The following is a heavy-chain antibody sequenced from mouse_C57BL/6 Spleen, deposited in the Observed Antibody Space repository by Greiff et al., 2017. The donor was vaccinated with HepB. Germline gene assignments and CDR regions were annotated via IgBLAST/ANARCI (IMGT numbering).Heavy chain of an antibody. Sequence: QVQLQQPGAELVKPGASVKLSCKASGYTFTSYWMQWVKQRPGQGLEWIGEIDPSDSYTNYNQKFKGKATLTVDTSSSTAYMQLSSLTSEDSAVYYCARGRGLRPYYAMDYWGQGTSVTVSS. CDR1: GYTFTSYW. D-gene: IGHD2-4*01. CDR2: IDPSDSYT. J-gene: IGHJ4*01. CDR3: ARGRGLRPYYAMDY. V-gene: IGHV1-50*01.